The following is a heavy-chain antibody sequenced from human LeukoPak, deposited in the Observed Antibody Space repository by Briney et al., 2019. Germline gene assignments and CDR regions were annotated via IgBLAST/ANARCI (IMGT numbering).Heavy chain of an antibody. CDR3: ARASIAASGYYFDH. J-gene: IGHJ4*02. Sequence: PGGSLRLSCAASGFTVSTNYMTWVRQAPGKGLEWVSVIYSGGSTFYADSVKGRFTISRDNSKNTLYLQMNSLRAEDTAVYYCARASIAASGYYFDHWGQGTLVTVSS. D-gene: IGHD6-6*01. V-gene: IGHV3-66*02. CDR2: IYSGGST. CDR1: GFTVSTNY.